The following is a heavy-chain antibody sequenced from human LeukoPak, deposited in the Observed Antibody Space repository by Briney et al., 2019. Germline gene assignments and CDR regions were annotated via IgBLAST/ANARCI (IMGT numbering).Heavy chain of an antibody. CDR3: ARDLGYCTNGVCYANFDY. CDR2: IYYSGST. V-gene: IGHV4-39*07. CDR1: GGSISSSSYY. D-gene: IGHD2-8*01. Sequence: SETLSLTCTLSGGSISSSSYYWGWIRQPPGKGLEWIGSIYYSGSTYYNPSLKSRVTISVDTSKNQFSLKLSSVTAADTAVYYCARDLGYCTNGVCYANFDYWGQGTLVTVSS. J-gene: IGHJ4*02.